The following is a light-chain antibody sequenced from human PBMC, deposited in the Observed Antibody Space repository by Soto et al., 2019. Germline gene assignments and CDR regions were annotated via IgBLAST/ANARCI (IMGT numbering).Light chain of an antibody. Sequence: DSQMTQSPSTLSASVGDRVTLTCRASQSISSWLAWYQQKPGKAPKLLIYDTSSLESGVPSRFSGSGSGTEFPLTISSLQPDYFANYYCQQYNSYSWTFGQGTKVEIK. CDR2: DTS. V-gene: IGKV1-5*01. CDR3: QQYNSYSWT. J-gene: IGKJ1*01. CDR1: QSISSW.